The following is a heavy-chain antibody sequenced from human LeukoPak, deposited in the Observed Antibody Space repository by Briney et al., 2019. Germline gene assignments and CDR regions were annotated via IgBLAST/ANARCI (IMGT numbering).Heavy chain of an antibody. V-gene: IGHV4-61*03. J-gene: IGHJ4*02. D-gene: IGHD5-24*01. CDR1: GGSISSGGYY. CDR2: IYYSGST. CDR3: ARGQWLQTN. Sequence: SETLSLTCTVSGGSISSGGYYWSWIRQHPGKGLEWIGYIYYSGSTNYNPSLKSRVTISVDTSKNHFSLKLSSVTAADTAVYYCARGQWLQTNWGQGTLVTVSS.